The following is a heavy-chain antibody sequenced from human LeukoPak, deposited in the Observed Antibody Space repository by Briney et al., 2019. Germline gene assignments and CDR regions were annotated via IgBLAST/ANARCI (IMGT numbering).Heavy chain of an antibody. Sequence: GESLKISCKGSGYSFTSYWIGWVRQMPGKGLEWMGIIYPGDSDTRYSPSFQGQVTISADKSISTAYLQWSSLKASDTAMYYCARVVYSSLSYHYYYGMDVWGQGTTVTVSS. CDR1: GYSFTSYW. V-gene: IGHV5-51*01. CDR2: IYPGDSDT. D-gene: IGHD6-6*01. J-gene: IGHJ6*02. CDR3: ARVVYSSLSYHYYYGMDV.